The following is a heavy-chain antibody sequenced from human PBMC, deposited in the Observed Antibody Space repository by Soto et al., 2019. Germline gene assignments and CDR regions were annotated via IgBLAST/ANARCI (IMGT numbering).Heavy chain of an antibody. D-gene: IGHD3-22*01. V-gene: IGHV1-3*01. Sequence: ASVKGSCKASGYIFSTYTMDWVRQAPGQRLEWMGWINAANGNTKYSQNFQGRVTISRDTSASTAYLELSSLRSEDTAVYYCARVSFETSGYADYWGQGTLVTVSS. CDR2: INAANGNT. CDR3: ARVSFETSGYADY. J-gene: IGHJ4*02. CDR1: GYIFSTYT.